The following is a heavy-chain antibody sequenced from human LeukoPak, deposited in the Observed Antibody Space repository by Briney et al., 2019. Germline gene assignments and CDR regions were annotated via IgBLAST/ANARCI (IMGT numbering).Heavy chain of an antibody. J-gene: IGHJ6*03. CDR1: GGSISSSSYY. CDR3: ARVATSPGHYYYYMDV. V-gene: IGHV4-39*07. CDR2: IYSSGNT. D-gene: IGHD2-2*01. Sequence: TSETLSLTCTVSGGSISSSSYYWGWIRQPPGKGLEWIGNIYSSGNTYYNASLKSRVTMYIDTSKNQFSLKLSSVTAADTAVYYCARVATSPGHYYYYMDVWGKGTTVTVSS.